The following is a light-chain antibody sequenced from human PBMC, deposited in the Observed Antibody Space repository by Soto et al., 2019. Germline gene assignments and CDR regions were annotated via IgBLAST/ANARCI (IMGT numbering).Light chain of an antibody. V-gene: IGKV3-20*01. CDR3: QQYDNSVWT. J-gene: IGKJ1*01. Sequence: IVLTHSPCTLSSSPGERASLSCRSSQSVSTNNLAWYQQRPGQAPRLLIYGASRRATGIPDRFSGSGSGTDFTLTISRLEPEDVAVYYCQQYDNSVWTFGQGTKVDI. CDR2: GAS. CDR1: QSVSTNN.